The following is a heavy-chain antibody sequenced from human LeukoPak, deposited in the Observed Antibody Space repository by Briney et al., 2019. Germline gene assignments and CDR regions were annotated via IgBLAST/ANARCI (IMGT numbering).Heavy chain of an antibody. CDR3: AKCRTTCYANGFDF. CDR2: ISGSGGDT. Sequence: GGSLRLSCPASGFTFSSFSMSWVRQAPGKGLEWVSAISGSGGDTHYADSVKGRFTISRDNSKNTLHLQINSLRAEDTAVYYCAKCRTTCYANGFDFWGQGTKVTVSS. V-gene: IGHV3-23*01. J-gene: IGHJ3*01. D-gene: IGHD2-2*01. CDR1: GFTFSSFS.